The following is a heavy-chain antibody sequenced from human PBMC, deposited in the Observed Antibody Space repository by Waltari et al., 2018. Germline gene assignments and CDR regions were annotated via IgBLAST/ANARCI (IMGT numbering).Heavy chain of an antibody. CDR3: ARARDEETAMVYFDR. Sequence: EVQLVESGGGLVHPGGSRSLSSQAPGFPVSSNNSRWVGQAPGKGREWVSLCYDAGRTDDRDSVRGRFTISRDNSKNTVQLQMNSLRVEDTAIYYCARARDEETAMVYFDRWGQGTLVSVSS. V-gene: IGHV3-66*02. J-gene: IGHJ4*02. CDR1: GFPVSSNN. CDR2: CYDAGRT. D-gene: IGHD5-18*01.